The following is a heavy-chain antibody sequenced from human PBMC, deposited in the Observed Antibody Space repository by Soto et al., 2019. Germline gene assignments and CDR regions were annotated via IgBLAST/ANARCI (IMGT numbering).Heavy chain of an antibody. CDR1: GFTFDDYA. Sequence: GGSLRLSCAASGFTFDDYAMHWVRQAPGKGLEWVSGISWNSGSIGYADSVKGRFTISRDNAKNSLYLQMNSLRAEDTALYYCAKASRYCSGGSCYRRGYYYYYMDVWGKGTTVTVSS. V-gene: IGHV3-9*01. D-gene: IGHD2-15*01. CDR2: ISWNSGSI. J-gene: IGHJ6*03. CDR3: AKASRYCSGGSCYRRGYYYYYMDV.